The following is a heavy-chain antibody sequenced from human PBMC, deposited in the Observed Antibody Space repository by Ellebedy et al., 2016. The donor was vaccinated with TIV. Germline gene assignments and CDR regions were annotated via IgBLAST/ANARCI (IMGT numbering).Heavy chain of an antibody. Sequence: MPGGSLRLSCTVSGGSVSSGSYYWSWIRQPPGKGLEWIGYIYYSGSTNYNPSLKSRVTISLDTSKNQFSLKLSSVTAADTAMYYCARQITMVRGVENFDYWGQGTLVTVSS. D-gene: IGHD3-10*01. J-gene: IGHJ4*02. V-gene: IGHV4-61*01. CDR1: GGSVSSGSYY. CDR2: IYYSGST. CDR3: ARQITMVRGVENFDY.